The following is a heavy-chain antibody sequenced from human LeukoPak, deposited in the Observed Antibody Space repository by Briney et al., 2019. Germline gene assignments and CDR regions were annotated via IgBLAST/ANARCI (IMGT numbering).Heavy chain of an antibody. V-gene: IGHV1-69*10. CDR3: ARCIHLERRGEYYYYSGMDV. J-gene: IGHJ6*04. D-gene: IGHD1-1*01. CDR1: GGTFGTYA. Sequence: SVKVSCKASGGTFGTYAISWVRQAPGKGLEWMGGIIPFYGITNYAENFQGRVTITADKSTNTAYMEVNSLKSEDTDVYFCARCIHLERRGEYYYYSGMDVWGRGSTVTVSS. CDR2: IIPFYGIT.